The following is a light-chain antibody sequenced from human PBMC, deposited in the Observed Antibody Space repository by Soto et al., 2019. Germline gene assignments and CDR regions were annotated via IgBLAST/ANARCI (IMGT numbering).Light chain of an antibody. Sequence: EILIAQSSTTPCLSPGARDTLSCRASQSVSNNLAWYQQKPGQAPRLLIYGASTRATGIPARFSGSGSGTEFTLTISSLQSEDFAVYYCQQYNNWPPITCGQGTRLAIK. V-gene: IGKV3-15*01. CDR2: GAS. CDR1: QSVSNN. J-gene: IGKJ5*01. CDR3: QQYNNWPPIT.